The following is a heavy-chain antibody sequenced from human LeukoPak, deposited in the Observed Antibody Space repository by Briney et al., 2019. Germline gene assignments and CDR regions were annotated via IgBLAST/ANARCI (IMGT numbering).Heavy chain of an antibody. CDR1: GGSISSYY. D-gene: IGHD3-3*01. CDR2: IYYSGST. Sequence: PSETLSLTCTVSGGSISSYYWSWIRQPPGKGLEWIGYIYYSGSTNYNPSLKSRVTISVDTSKNQFSLKLSSATAADTAVYYCARDSQSYYTRWFDPWGQGTLVTVSS. CDR3: ARDSQSYYTRWFDP. V-gene: IGHV4-59*01. J-gene: IGHJ5*02.